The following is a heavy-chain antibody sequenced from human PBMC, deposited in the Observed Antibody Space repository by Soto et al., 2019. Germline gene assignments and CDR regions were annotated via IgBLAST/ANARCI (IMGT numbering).Heavy chain of an antibody. J-gene: IGHJ6*02. D-gene: IGHD4-4*01. CDR1: GFTFSSYS. Sequence: EVQLVESGGGLVKPGGSLRLSCAASGFTFSSYSMNWVRQAPGKGLEWVSSISSSSSYIYYADSVKGRFTISRDNAKNSLYLQMNSLSAEETAVYYCARSLTTVTTYYYYGMDVWGQGTTVTVSS. V-gene: IGHV3-21*01. CDR2: ISSSSSYI. CDR3: ARSLTTVTTYYYYGMDV.